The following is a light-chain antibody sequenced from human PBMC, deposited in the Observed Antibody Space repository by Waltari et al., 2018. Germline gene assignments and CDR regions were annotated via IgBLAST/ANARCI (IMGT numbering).Light chain of an antibody. CDR2: TNI. CDR3: AAWDDSLTGLWV. V-gene: IGLV1-44*01. Sequence: QSVLTQPPSASGTPGQRVTISCSGSSPHIGRTSVTWYQQFPGTAPKRLIYTNIQRPSGVPDRFSGSKSGTSASLAISGLRSEDEADYYCAAWDDSLTGLWVFGGGTKLTVL. CDR1: SPHIGRTS. J-gene: IGLJ3*02.